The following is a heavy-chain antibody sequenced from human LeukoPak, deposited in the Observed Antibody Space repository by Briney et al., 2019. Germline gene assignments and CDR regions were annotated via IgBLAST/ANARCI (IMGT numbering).Heavy chain of an antibody. CDR1: GGSISSFYKY. CDR3: ASLNPRSGFDYFDY. Sequence: PSETLSLTCSVSGGSISSFYKYWGWIRQPPGQGLEWIGSVYYSGTTYYNPSLKSRVTISVDTSKDQFSLKLSSVTAADSAVYYCASLNPRSGFDYFDYWGQGTLVTVSS. CDR2: VYYSGTT. V-gene: IGHV4-39*01. D-gene: IGHD3-22*01. J-gene: IGHJ4*02.